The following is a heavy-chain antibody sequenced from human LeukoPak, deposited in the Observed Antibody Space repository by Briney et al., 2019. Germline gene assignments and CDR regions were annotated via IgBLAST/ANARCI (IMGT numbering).Heavy chain of an antibody. J-gene: IGHJ3*02. V-gene: IGHV3-30-3*01. D-gene: IGHD3-10*01. CDR3: ARGGLRGYYFHAFDI. CDR1: GFIFSTYA. CDR2: ISYDGTNE. Sequence: GGSLRLSCAASGFIFSTYAMHWVRQAPGKGLEWVAVISYDGTNEYYTDSVKGRFTISRDDSKNTLYLQMSSLKPEDTAVYYCARGGLRGYYFHAFDIWGQGTMVTVSS.